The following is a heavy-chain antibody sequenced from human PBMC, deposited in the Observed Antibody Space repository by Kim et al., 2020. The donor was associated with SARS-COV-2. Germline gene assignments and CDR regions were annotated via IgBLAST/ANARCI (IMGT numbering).Heavy chain of an antibody. CDR2: IWYDGSNK. D-gene: IGHD2-15*01. Sequence: GGSLRLSCAASGFTFSSDGMHWVRQAPGKGLEWVAVIWYDGSNKYYADSVKGRFTISRDNSKNTLYLQMNSLRAEDTAVYYCAKDTLLGYCSGGSCYGDAFDIWGQGTMVTVSS. J-gene: IGHJ3*02. CDR3: AKDTLLGYCSGGSCYGDAFDI. V-gene: IGHV3-33*06. CDR1: GFTFSSDG.